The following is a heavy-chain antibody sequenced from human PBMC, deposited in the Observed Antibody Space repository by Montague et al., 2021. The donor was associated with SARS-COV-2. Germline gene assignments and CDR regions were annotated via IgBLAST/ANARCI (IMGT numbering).Heavy chain of an antibody. CDR1: GGSIGSGSYY. CDR3: ARVPPYYYDSSGYYSGAFDI. Sequence: TLSLTCTVSGGSIGSGSYYWSWTRRPAGKGLEWIGRIYTSGSTNYNPSLKSRVTISVDTSKNQFSLKLSSVTAADTAVYYCARVPPYYYDSSGYYSGAFDIWGQGTMVTVSS. V-gene: IGHV4-61*02. CDR2: IYTSGST. D-gene: IGHD3-22*01. J-gene: IGHJ3*02.